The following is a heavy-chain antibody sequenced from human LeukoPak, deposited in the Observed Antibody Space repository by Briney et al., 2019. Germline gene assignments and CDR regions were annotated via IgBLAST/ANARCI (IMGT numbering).Heavy chain of an antibody. J-gene: IGHJ4*02. CDR3: AKQGGSSSRRSPIDY. D-gene: IGHD6-6*01. CDR1: GFTFSDYW. CDR2: IKLDGSEK. Sequence: GGSLRLSCAVSGFTFSDYWMTWVRHAPRKGPERVANIKLDGSEKYYVDSVRSRFTISKDNANNSLFLQMNSLRVEDTAVYYCAKQGGSSSRRSPIDYWGQGTLVTVSS. V-gene: IGHV3-7*01.